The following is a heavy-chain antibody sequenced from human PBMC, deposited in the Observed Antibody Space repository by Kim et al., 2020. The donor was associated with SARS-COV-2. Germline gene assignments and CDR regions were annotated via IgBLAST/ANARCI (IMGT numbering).Heavy chain of an antibody. J-gene: IGHJ4*02. D-gene: IGHD1-26*01. CDR3: ARHPHGSLSLDY. CDR1: GGSISSSGFY. Sequence: SETPSLTCTVSGGSISSSGFYWGCLRQPPGKGLEWIGSINYSGNTYYNPSLKSRVTISVDTSKNQFSLNLSSVTAADTAVYYCARHPHGSLSLDYWGQGTLVTVSS. V-gene: IGHV4-39*01. CDR2: INYSGNT.